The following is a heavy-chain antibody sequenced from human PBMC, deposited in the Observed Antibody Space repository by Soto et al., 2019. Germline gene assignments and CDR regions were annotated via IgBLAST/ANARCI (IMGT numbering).Heavy chain of an antibody. CDR2: INHSGST. CDR3: ARNGSYYDFWSGYYFGGGMDV. Sequence: SETLSLTCAVYGGSFSGYYWSWIRQPPGKGLEWIGEINHSGSTNYNPSLKSRVTISVDTSKNQFSLKLSSVTAADTAVYYCARNGSYYDFWSGYYFGGGMDVWGQGTTVTVSS. D-gene: IGHD3-3*01. J-gene: IGHJ6*02. V-gene: IGHV4-34*01. CDR1: GGSFSGYY.